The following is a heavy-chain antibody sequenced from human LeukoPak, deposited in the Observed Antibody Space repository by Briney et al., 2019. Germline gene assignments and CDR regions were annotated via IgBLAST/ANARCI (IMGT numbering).Heavy chain of an antibody. CDR3: ARVTIAQKVGATRGYNWFDP. CDR2: IIPIFGTA. CDR1: GGTFSSYA. D-gene: IGHD1-26*01. Sequence: SVKVSFKASGGTFSSYAISWVRQAPGQGLEWMGGIIPIFGTANYAQKFQGRVTITADKSTSTAYMELSSLRSEDTAVYYCARVTIAQKVGATRGYNWFDPWGQGTLVTVSS. J-gene: IGHJ5*02. V-gene: IGHV1-69*06.